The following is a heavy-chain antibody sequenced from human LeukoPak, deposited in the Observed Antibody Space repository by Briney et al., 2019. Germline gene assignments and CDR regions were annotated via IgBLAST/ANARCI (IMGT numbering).Heavy chain of an antibody. CDR2: ISSNTRDI. D-gene: IGHD4-17*01. Sequence: GGSLRLSCAASGFAFGSYTMIWVRQAPGKGLEWVSSISSNTRDIYYTDSVKGRFTVSRDNAKNSLYLQMNSLRAEDTAVYYCARDSPRGLRLDYWGQGTLVTVSS. V-gene: IGHV3-21*01. CDR3: ARDSPRGLRLDY. CDR1: GFAFGSYT. J-gene: IGHJ4*02.